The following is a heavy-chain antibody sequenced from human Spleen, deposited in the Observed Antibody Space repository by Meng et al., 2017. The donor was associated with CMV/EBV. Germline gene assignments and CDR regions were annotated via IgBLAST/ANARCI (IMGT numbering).Heavy chain of an antibody. D-gene: IGHD1-26*01. CDR3: APGFRSWSGSYSS. CDR1: GAPFSGY. J-gene: IGHJ4*02. Sequence: QEHLQQWGAGLLQPSETLSLTCGVYGAPFSGYWSWVRQPPGKGLEWIGEITHSGSTNYNVSLKSRVTISIDTSKNQFSLKLSSVTATDTAVYYCAPGFRSWSGSYSSWGQGTLVTVSS. CDR2: ITHSGST. V-gene: IGHV4-34*01.